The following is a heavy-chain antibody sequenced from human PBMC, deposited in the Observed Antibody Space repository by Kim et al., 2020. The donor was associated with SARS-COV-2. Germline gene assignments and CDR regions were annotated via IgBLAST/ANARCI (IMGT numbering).Heavy chain of an antibody. CDR3: ASALGH. J-gene: IGHJ4*02. D-gene: IGHD3-16*02. CDR2: YPRGRT. V-gene: IGHV4-4*07. Sequence: YPRGRTNDNPSLQSRVTMSVDMSKNQFSLKLSSVTAADTAVYYCASALGHWGQGTLVTVSS.